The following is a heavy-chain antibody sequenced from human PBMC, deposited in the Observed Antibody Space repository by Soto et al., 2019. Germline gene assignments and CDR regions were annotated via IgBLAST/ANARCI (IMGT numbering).Heavy chain of an antibody. D-gene: IGHD6-13*01. J-gene: IGHJ5*02. V-gene: IGHV4-30-4*01. Sequence: SETLSLTCNVSGGPINSPDYYWSWIRQSPGKGLEWIGYLYFNGGTQYNPSLRTPVSMSLDTSKKHFSLKMRSVTAADTAVYYCARGISKYSSWYEPHTRFDAWCQGALVP. CDR3: ARGISKYSSWYEPHTRFDA. CDR1: GGPINSPDYY. CDR2: LYFNGGT.